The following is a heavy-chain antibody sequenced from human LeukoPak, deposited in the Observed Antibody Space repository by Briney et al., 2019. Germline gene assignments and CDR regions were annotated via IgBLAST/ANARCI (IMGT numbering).Heavy chain of an antibody. CDR3: ASLYYDFWSGQPYYYYYYMDV. Sequence: PSETLSLTCTVSGGSISSSSYYWGWIRQPPGKGLEWIGSIYYSGSTYYNPSLKSRVTISVDTSKNQFSLKLSSVTAADTAVYYRASLYYDFWSGQPYYYYYYMDVWGKGTTVTVSS. CDR1: GGSISSSSYY. V-gene: IGHV4-39*01. CDR2: IYYSGST. J-gene: IGHJ6*03. D-gene: IGHD3-3*01.